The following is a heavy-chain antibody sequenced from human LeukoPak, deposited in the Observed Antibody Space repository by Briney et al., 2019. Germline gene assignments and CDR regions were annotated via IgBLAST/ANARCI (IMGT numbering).Heavy chain of an antibody. V-gene: IGHV4-34*01. Sequence: SETLSLTCAVYGGSFSGYYWSWIRQPPGKGLEWIGEINHSGSTNYNPSLKSRVTISVDTSKNQSSLKLSSVTAADTAVYYCARYEAVAGVFDYWGQGTLVTVSS. J-gene: IGHJ4*02. CDR1: GGSFSGYY. D-gene: IGHD6-19*01. CDR2: INHSGST. CDR3: ARYEAVAGVFDY.